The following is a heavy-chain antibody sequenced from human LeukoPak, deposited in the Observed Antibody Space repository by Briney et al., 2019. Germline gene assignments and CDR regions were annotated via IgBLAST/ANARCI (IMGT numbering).Heavy chain of an antibody. D-gene: IGHD4/OR15-4a*01. J-gene: IGHJ4*02. Sequence: GGSLRLSCAASGFTFSSYWMTWVRQTPGKGLEWVANIKRDGSEDYFVDSVKGRFTISRDNAENSLHLQMSSLRAEDTAVYYCARSANYGGHAFFDYWGQGILVIVSS. V-gene: IGHV3-7*01. CDR2: IKRDGSED. CDR1: GFTFSSYW. CDR3: ARSANYGGHAFFDY.